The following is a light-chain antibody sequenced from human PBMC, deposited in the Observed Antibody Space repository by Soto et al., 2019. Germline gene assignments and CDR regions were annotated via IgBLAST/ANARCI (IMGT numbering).Light chain of an antibody. CDR3: QKYSSVPV. CDR2: AAS. CDR1: QDIRNF. J-gene: IGKJ3*01. V-gene: IGKV1-27*01. Sequence: DIQMTQSPTSLSASVGDRVTITCRASQDIRNFVAWYQQKPGKAPKLLIYAASTLQSGVPSRFSGSGSGPDFTLPINSLQPEDVATYSCQKYSSVPVFGPGTKVEIK.